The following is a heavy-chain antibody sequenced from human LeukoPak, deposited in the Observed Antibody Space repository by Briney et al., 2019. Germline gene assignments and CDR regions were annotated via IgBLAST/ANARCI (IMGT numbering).Heavy chain of an antibody. CDR3: TTRGGAFDI. D-gene: IGHD3-10*01. CDR1: GFTFSTVW. J-gene: IGHJ3*02. V-gene: IGHV3-15*01. CDR2: IKSKTDGRTT. Sequence: GGSLRLSCAASGFTFSTVWMSWVRQAPGKRLEWVGRIKSKTDGRTTDYAAPVKGRFTISRDDSKNTLHLQMNSLKTEDTAVYYCTTRGGAFDIWGQGTMVTVSS.